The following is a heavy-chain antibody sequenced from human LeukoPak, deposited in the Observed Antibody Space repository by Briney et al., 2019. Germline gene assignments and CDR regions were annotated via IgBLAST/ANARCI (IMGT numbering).Heavy chain of an antibody. CDR2: ISAYNGNT. J-gene: IGHJ6*02. D-gene: IGHD3-3*01. CDR3: ARDRTIFGVVTLYYYYGMDV. CDR1: GYTFTSYG. V-gene: IGHV1-18*01. Sequence: ASVKVSCKASGYTFTSYGISWVRQAPGQGLEWMGWISAYNGNTNYVQKLQGRVTMTTDTSTSTAYMELRSLRSDDTAVYYCARDRTIFGVVTLYYYYGMDVWGQGTTVTVSS.